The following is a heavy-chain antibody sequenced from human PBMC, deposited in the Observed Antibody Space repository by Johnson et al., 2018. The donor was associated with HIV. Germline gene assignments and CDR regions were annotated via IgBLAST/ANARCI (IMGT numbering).Heavy chain of an antibody. Sequence: QVQLVESGGGLVQPGGSLRLSCAASGFTFSDYYMSWIRQAPGKGLEWVSYISSSGSTIYYADSVKGRFTISRANAKNSLYLQMNSLSAEDPAVSYCARGSRYTYDNDDAYLLHAFDIWGQGTTVTVSS. CDR2: ISSSGSTI. V-gene: IGHV3-11*04. J-gene: IGHJ3*02. CDR1: GFTFSDYY. CDR3: ARGSRYTYDNDDAYLLHAFDI. D-gene: IGHD3-22*01.